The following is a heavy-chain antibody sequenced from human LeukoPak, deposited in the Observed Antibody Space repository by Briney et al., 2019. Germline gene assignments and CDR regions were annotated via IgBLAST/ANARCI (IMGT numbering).Heavy chain of an antibody. CDR1: GFTVSSNY. V-gene: IGHV3-21*01. CDR2: ISSSSSYI. Sequence: PGGSLRLSCAASGFTVSSNYMSWVRQAPGKGLEWVSSISSSSSYIYYADSVKGRFTISRDNAKNSLYLQMNSLRAEDTAVYYCARGGIGDYLGDYWGQGTLVTVSS. CDR3: ARGGIGDYLGDY. J-gene: IGHJ4*02. D-gene: IGHD4-17*01.